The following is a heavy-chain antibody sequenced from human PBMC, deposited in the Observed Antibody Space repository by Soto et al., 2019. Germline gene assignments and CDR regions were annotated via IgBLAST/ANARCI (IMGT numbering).Heavy chain of an antibody. J-gene: IGHJ3*02. Sequence: ASVKVSCKASGFTFTSSAMQWVRQARGQRLEWIGWIVVGSGNTNYAQKFQERVTITRDMSTSTAYMELSSLRSEDTAVYYCAADGWFGETGFDIWGQGTMVTVSS. CDR3: AADGWFGETGFDI. D-gene: IGHD3-10*01. V-gene: IGHV1-58*02. CDR1: GFTFTSSA. CDR2: IVVGSGNT.